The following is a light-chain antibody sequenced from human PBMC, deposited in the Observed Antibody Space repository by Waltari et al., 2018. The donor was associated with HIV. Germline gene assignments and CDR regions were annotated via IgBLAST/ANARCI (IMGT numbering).Light chain of an antibody. J-gene: IGLJ1*01. CDR1: RSNIGGNF. CDR3: ASWDDSLPGHV. CDR2: RND. Sequence: QSVLTQPPSVSATHGQTINISCSGSRSNIGGNFVFWYQQVATTAPRLLVYRNDQRPSGVSDRFSGFRLGTSASLAISGLRSEDEGNYYCASWDDSLPGHVFGTGT. V-gene: IGLV1-47*01.